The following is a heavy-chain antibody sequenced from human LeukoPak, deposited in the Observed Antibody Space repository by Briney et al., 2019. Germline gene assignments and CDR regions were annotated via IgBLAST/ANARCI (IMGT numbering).Heavy chain of an antibody. J-gene: IGHJ4*02. CDR1: GSTVSSNY. CDR3: ARGGSGSYYNVVTPLYFDY. Sequence: GGSLRLSCAASGSTVSSNYMSWVRQAPGKGLEWVSVIYSGGSTYYADSVKGRFTISRDNSKNTLYLQMNSLRAEDTAVYYCARGGSGSYYNVVTPLYFDYWGQGTLVTVSS. D-gene: IGHD3-10*01. CDR2: IYSGGST. V-gene: IGHV3-53*01.